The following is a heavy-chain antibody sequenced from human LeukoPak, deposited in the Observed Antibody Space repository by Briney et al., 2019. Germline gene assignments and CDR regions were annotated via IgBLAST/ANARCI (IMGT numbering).Heavy chain of an antibody. J-gene: IGHJ4*02. CDR1: GYSFTSYW. CDR2: IYPGDSDT. CDR3: ARQYYDSSGYYPYFDY. V-gene: IGHV5-51*01. D-gene: IGHD3-22*01. Sequence: GESMKISCKGSGYSFTSYWIACVRQMPGKGLEWMGIIYPGDSDTRNSPSFQGQVTISVDKSISTAYLQWSSLKASDTAMYYCARQYYDSSGYYPYFDYWGQGTLVTVSS.